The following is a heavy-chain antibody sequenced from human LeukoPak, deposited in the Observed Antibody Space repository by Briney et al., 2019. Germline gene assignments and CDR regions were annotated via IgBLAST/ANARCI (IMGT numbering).Heavy chain of an antibody. CDR2: ISGSGGTT. V-gene: IGHV3-23*01. CDR3: AHLGYDILTGYYN. D-gene: IGHD3-9*01. CDR1: GFTFSSYA. Sequence: GGSLRLSCAASGFTFSSYAMSWVRQAPGKGLEWVSTISGSGGTTYYADSVKGRFTISRDNSKNTLCLQMNSLRAEDMRAEDTAVYYCAHLGYDILTGYYNWGQGTLVFVSS. J-gene: IGHJ4*02.